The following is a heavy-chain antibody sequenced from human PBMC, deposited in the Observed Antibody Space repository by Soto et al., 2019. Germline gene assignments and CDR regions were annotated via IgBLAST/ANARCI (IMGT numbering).Heavy chain of an antibody. D-gene: IGHD2-21*02. CDR2: INPNRGGT. CDR3: EVHGNQGDFLTYNWFDT. J-gene: IGHJ5*02. V-gene: IGHV1-2*02. CDR1: GYTFTAYY. Sequence: GASVKVSCKASGYTFTAYYMHWVRQAPVQVLEWMVCINPNRGGTNSAQKFQGRVTMTRDTPISTAYMELSRLRSDETAVYYCEVHGNQGDFLTYNWFDTWGKGTTVTVSS.